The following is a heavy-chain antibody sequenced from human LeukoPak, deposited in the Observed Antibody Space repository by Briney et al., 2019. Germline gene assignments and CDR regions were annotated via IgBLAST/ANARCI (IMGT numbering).Heavy chain of an antibody. CDR2: INHSGST. V-gene: IGHV4-34*01. CDR3: ARDRRKWLRGAPPHKYYFDY. Sequence: PSETLSLTCAVYGGSFSGYYWSWIRQPPGKGLEWIGEINHSGSTNYNPSLKSRVTISVDTSKNQFSLKLSSVTAADTAVYYCARDRRKWLRGAPPHKYYFDYWGQGTLVTVSS. CDR1: GGSFSGYY. D-gene: IGHD3-22*01. J-gene: IGHJ4*02.